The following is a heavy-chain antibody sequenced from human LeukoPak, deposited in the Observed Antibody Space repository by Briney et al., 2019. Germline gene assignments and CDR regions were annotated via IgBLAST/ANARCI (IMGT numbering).Heavy chain of an antibody. CDR1: GGTFSSYA. CDR2: IIPILGIA. CDR3: GTYDYVLGSYRLLDY. Sequence: ASVKVSCKASGGTFSSYAISWVRQAPGQGLEWMGRIIPILGIANYAQKFQGRVTITADKSTSTAYMELSSLRSEDTAVYYCGTYDYVLGSYRLLDYWGQGTLVTVSS. J-gene: IGHJ4*02. V-gene: IGHV1-69*04. D-gene: IGHD3-16*02.